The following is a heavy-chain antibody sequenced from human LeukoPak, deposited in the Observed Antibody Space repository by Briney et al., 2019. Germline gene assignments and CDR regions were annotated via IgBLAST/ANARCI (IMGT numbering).Heavy chain of an antibody. D-gene: IGHD2-2*01. Sequence: ASVKVSCKASGYTFTSNVIHWVRRAPGQRLEWMGWINADNGDTKYSQKFQGRVTIARDTSASTAYMELSSLRSDDTAVYYCARVSCSSTSCYDYFDYWGQGTLVTVSS. CDR3: ARVSCSSTSCYDYFDY. V-gene: IGHV1-3*01. CDR1: GYTFTSNV. CDR2: INADNGDT. J-gene: IGHJ4*02.